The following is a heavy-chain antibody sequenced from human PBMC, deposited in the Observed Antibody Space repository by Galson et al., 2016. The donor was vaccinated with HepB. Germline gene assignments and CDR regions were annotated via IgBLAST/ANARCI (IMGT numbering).Heavy chain of an antibody. CDR3: AHGSGWLFDY. CDR1: GFSLTDNAVG. V-gene: IGHV2-5*01. Sequence: PALVKPTQTPTLTCTFSGFSLTDNAVGVGWFRQPPGKALEWLALMYWNDDNRYRSSLKSRLSLTKDTSKNQVVLTMTDMDPVDTATYYCAHGSGWLFDYWGQGTLVTVSS. CDR2: MYWNDDN. J-gene: IGHJ4*02. D-gene: IGHD6-19*01.